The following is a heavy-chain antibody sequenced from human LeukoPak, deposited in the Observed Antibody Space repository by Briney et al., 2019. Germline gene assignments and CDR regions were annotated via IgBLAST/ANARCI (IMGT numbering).Heavy chain of an antibody. V-gene: IGHV3-30*02. CDR1: GITFSSYA. CDR2: IRYDGNDK. Sequence: GGSLRLSCAASGITFSSYAMHWVRQAPGKGLEWVAFIRYDGNDKFYAESVKGRFTISRDTSRNTLYLQMNSLRLEDTAVYYCAKDLMRDRWFGESWGQGTLVTVSS. J-gene: IGHJ5*02. D-gene: IGHD3-10*01. CDR3: AKDLMRDRWFGES.